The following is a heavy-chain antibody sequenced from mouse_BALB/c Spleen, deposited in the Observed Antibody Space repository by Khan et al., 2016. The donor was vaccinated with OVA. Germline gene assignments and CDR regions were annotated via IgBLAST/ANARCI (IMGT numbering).Heavy chain of an antibody. Sequence: VQLQQSGPELVKPGASVKISCKASGYSFTGYFMNWVMQSHGKSLEWIGRINPHIGETFYNQKFKGKATLTVDESSSTAHMELRSLASEDSAVYYCARIYRSDFDYWGQGTTFTVSS. V-gene: IGHV1-20*02. CDR3: ARIYRSDFDY. J-gene: IGHJ2*01. D-gene: IGHD1-1*01. CDR2: INPHIGET. CDR1: GYSFTGYF.